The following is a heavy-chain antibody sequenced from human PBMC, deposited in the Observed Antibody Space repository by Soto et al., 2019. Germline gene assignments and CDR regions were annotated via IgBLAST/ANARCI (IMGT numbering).Heavy chain of an antibody. D-gene: IGHD3-22*01. CDR2: IIPIFGTA. J-gene: IGHJ6*02. V-gene: IGHV1-69*01. CDR1: GGTFSSYA. Sequence: QVQLVQSGAEVKKPGSSVKVSCKASGGTFSSYAISWVRQAPGQGLEWMGGIIPIFGTANYAQKFQGRVTITADESTSTAYMELSSLRSEDTAVYYCARDRYYDSSGYSSYYYGMDVWGQGTTVTVSS. CDR3: ARDRYYDSSGYSSYYYGMDV.